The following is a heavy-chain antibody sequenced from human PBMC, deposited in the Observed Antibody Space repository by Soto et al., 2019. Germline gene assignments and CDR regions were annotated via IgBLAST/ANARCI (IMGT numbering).Heavy chain of an antibody. CDR3: ARLSGDHSAFFPYVMDA. V-gene: IGHV3-74*01. D-gene: IGHD2-21*01. J-gene: IGHJ6*02. CDR1: GFTFDPYW. CDR2: INSDGTIS. Sequence: PGGSRRLSCAASGFTFDPYWMNWVPQAPGKGPEWLSGINSDGTISSYANSVKGRFPISRDNARNTLSLQMNSLRADDTAVYYCARLSGDHSAFFPYVMDAWGQGTTVTVS.